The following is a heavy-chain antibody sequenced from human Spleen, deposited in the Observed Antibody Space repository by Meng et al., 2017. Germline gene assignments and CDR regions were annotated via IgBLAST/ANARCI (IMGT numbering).Heavy chain of an antibody. D-gene: IGHD3-10*01. CDR2: LGAHDGDT. V-gene: IGHV1-18*01. J-gene: IGHJ4*02. CDR1: DYTFTGYG. Sequence: QVQPVQSGPEVKKPGASVKVPCKASDYTFTGYGVSWVRQAPGQGLEWMAWLGAHDGDTSHAPKFQGRVTVSADRPTATAYMELRSLRSDDTAVYYCARGTPGMSYSDYWGQGTLVTVSS. CDR3: ARGTPGMSYSDY.